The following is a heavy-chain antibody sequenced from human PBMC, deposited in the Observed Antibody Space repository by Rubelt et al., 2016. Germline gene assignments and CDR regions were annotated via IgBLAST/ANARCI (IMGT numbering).Heavy chain of an antibody. CDR2: VYSDGSA. Sequence: ELQVVESGGGLIQPGGSLRLSCAASGFTVSSNYMSWVRQAPGKGLEWVSIVYSDGSADYADSGKGRFTISRENSKKRLELEMNSRRAEDTAVYYWAKVAGATSSDFDYWGQGTLVTVSS. J-gene: IGHJ4*02. V-gene: IGHV3-66*03. D-gene: IGHD5-24*01. CDR1: GFTVSSNY. CDR3: AKVAGATSSDFDY.